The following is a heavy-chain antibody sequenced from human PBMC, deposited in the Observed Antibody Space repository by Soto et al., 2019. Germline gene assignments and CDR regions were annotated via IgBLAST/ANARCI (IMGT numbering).Heavy chain of an antibody. V-gene: IGHV4-34*01. J-gene: IGHJ5*02. Sequence: PSETLSLTCAVYGGSFSGYYCRWLRQPPGNGLEWIGEINHSGSTNYNPSLKSRVTISVDTSKNQFSLKLSSVIGADRAVYYCASNPIYSSGWYVVGGTNWFDTWGQGTLVTVSS. CDR3: ASNPIYSSGWYVVGGTNWFDT. D-gene: IGHD6-19*01. CDR1: GGSFSGYY. CDR2: INHSGST.